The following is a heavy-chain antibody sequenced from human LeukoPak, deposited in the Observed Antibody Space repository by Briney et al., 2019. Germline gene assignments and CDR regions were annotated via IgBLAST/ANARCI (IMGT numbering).Heavy chain of an antibody. Sequence: PSETLSLTCAVSGGSISGSNWWSWVRQPPGTGREWSGEIYHGDSTNYTLSPKSRVSTSVDKSKDECSLKLMSVTAADTAMYYCARGEQQLALDGYRYYGLDVWGQGTTVTVSS. V-gene: IGHV4-4*02. CDR2: IYHGDST. CDR3: ARGEQQLALDGYRYYGLDV. CDR1: GGSISGSNW. D-gene: IGHD6-13*01. J-gene: IGHJ6*02.